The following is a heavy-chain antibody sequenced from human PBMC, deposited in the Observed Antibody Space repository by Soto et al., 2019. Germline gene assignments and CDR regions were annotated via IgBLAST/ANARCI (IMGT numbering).Heavy chain of an antibody. J-gene: IGHJ6*02. CDR1: GGTFSSYA. CDR2: IIPIFGTA. D-gene: IGHD3-22*01. V-gene: IGHV1-69*13. CDR3: AKLLGSILDSGYYYYYYYGMDV. Sequence: SVKVSCKASGGTFSSYAISWVRQAPGQGLEWMGGIIPIFGTANYAQKFQGRVTITADESTSTAYMELSSLRSEDTAVYYCAKLLGSILDSGYYYYYYYGMDVWGQGTTVTVSS.